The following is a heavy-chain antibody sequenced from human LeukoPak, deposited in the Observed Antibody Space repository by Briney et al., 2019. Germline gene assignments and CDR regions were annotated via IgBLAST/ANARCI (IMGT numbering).Heavy chain of an antibody. CDR3: AREGSGWSHDAFDI. CDR1: GFTFSSYW. V-gene: IGHV3-7*01. CDR2: IKQDGSEK. D-gene: IGHD6-19*01. Sequence: GGSLRLSCAASGFTFSSYWMSWVRQAPGKGLEWVANIKQDGSEKYYVDSVKGRFTISRDNAKNSLYLQMNSLRAEDTAVYYCAREGSGWSHDAFDIWGQGTMVTVSS. J-gene: IGHJ3*02.